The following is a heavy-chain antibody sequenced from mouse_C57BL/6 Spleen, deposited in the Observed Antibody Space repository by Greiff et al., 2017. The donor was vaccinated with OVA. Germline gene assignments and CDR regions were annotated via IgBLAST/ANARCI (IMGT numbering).Heavy chain of an antibody. V-gene: IGHV1-42*01. Sequence: VQLKESGPELVKPGASVKISCKASGYSFTGYYMNWVKQSPEKSLEWIGEINPSTGGTTYNQKFKAKATLTVDKSSSTAYMQLKSLTSEDSAVDYCARGDGYFPFAYWGQGTLVTVSA. J-gene: IGHJ3*01. CDR3: ARGDGYFPFAY. CDR2: INPSTGGT. D-gene: IGHD2-3*01. CDR1: GYSFTGYY.